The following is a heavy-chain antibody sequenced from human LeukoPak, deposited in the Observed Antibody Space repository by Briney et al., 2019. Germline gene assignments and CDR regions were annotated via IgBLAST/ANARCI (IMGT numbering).Heavy chain of an antibody. V-gene: IGHV3-53*01. Sequence: GGSLRLSCAASGFTVSSNYMSWVRQAPGKGLEWVSVIYSGGSTYYADSVKGRFTISRDNSKNTLYLQMNSLRAEDTAVYYCARDLTMIVVVITHGEYGMDVWGQGTTVTVSS. CDR3: ARDLTMIVVVITHGEYGMDV. J-gene: IGHJ6*02. D-gene: IGHD3-22*01. CDR1: GFTVSSNY. CDR2: IYSGGST.